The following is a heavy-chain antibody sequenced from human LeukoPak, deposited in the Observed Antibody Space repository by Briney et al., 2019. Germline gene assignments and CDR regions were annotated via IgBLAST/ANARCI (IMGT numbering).Heavy chain of an antibody. CDR2: IYSGGST. V-gene: IGHV3-66*01. J-gene: IGHJ6*03. CDR1: GFTVSSNY. Sequence: GGSLRLSCAASGFTVSSNYMSWVRQAPGKGLEWVSVIYSGGSTYYADSVKGRFTISRDNSKNTLYLQMNSLRAEDTAVYYCAREREPRPYYYYYMDVWGKGTTVTISS. D-gene: IGHD1-26*01. CDR3: AREREPRPYYYYYMDV.